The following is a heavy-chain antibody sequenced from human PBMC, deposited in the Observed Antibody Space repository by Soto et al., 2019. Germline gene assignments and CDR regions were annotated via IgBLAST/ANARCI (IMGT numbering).Heavy chain of an antibody. CDR1: SGSIWSYY. Sequence: PSEPLCLTCTITSGSIWSYYRSWIRQPPGKGLEWIGYIYYSGSTNYNPSLKSRVTISVDTSKNQFSLKLSSVTAADTAVYYCARLYGSCFDYWGQGTLVTVS. CDR2: IYYSGST. J-gene: IGHJ4*02. CDR3: ARLYGSCFDY. D-gene: IGHD3-10*01. V-gene: IGHV4-59*08.